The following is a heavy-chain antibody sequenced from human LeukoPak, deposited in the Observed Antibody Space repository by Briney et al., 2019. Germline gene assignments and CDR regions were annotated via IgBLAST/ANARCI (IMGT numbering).Heavy chain of an antibody. CDR1: GFSFSSNV. V-gene: IGHV3-30*18. J-gene: IGHJ4*02. CDR2: ISHDGNDK. CDR3: AKVGIGYYCPFDY. D-gene: IGHD3-22*01. Sequence: PGGSLRLSCAASGFSFSSNVMHWVRQAPGKGLEWVAQISHDGNDKYYADSVKGRFTISRDNSKNTLFLQLDSLRAEDTAVYFCAKVGIGYYCPFDYWGQGTLVTVSS.